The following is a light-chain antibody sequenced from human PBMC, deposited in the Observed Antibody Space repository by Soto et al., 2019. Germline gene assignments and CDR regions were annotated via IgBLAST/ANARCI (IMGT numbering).Light chain of an antibody. CDR1: SSNIGSNT. J-gene: IGLJ3*02. V-gene: IGLV1-44*01. CDR2: NNN. Sequence: QLVLTQPPSASGTPGQRVTISCSGRSSNIGSNTVNWYQQLPGTAPKLVIYNNNLRPSGVPDRFSGSKSGTSASLAISGLQSEDEADYHCEAWDDSLSSVVFGGGTKLTVL. CDR3: EAWDDSLSSVV.